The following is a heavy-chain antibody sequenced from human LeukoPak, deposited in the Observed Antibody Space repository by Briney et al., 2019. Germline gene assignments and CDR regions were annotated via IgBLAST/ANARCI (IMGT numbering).Heavy chain of an antibody. D-gene: IGHD1-20*01. CDR3: ARGRYNWKGEGENWFDP. CDR1: GFIFNTYE. J-gene: IGHJ5*02. Sequence: PGGSLRLSCAASGFIFNTYEMHWVRQAPGKGLEWVSSISSSSSYTYYADSVKGRLTISRDNAKNSLYLQMNSLRAEDTALYYCARGRYNWKGEGENWFDPWGQGTLVTVSS. CDR2: ISSSSSYT. V-gene: IGHV3-21*01.